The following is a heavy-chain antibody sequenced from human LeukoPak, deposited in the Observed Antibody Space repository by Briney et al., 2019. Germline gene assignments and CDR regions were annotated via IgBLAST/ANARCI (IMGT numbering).Heavy chain of an antibody. J-gene: IGHJ4*02. D-gene: IGHD1-1*01. V-gene: IGHV3-30*04. Sequence: GRSLRLSCGASGYIFSGYDLNWLRQSPDKGLEWVALIGSDGSKKYYADSVQGRFTVSRENSKNTLFLHMNTLRADDTAVYFGSRQMTGTRLFDSWGQGTLVTVSS. CDR2: IGSDGSKK. CDR3: SRQMTGTRLFDS. CDR1: GYIFSGYD.